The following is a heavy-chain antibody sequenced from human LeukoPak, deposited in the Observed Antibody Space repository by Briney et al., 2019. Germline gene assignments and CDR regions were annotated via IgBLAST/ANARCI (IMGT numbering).Heavy chain of an antibody. CDR2: INTNSGGT. CDR3: AKRGNSGGAYYAMDV. D-gene: IGHD2-15*01. J-gene: IGHJ6*02. CDR1: GYTFIGYY. Sequence: GSVKVSCKSSGYTFIGYYIHGVRQAPGQGLEWMGWINTNSGGTNCAQKFQGRVTMTRDTSISTAYMELSSLTSDDTAVYYCAKRGNSGGAYYAMDVWGQGTTVTVSS. V-gene: IGHV1-2*02.